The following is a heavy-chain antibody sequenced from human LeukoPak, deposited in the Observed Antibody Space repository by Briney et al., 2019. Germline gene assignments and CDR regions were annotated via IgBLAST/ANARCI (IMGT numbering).Heavy chain of an antibody. CDR2: IYYSGST. CDR3: ARHWLTDPFDI. D-gene: IGHD6-19*01. CDR1: GGSISSSSYY. Sequence: ASETLSLTCTVSGGSISSSSYYWGWIRQPPGKGLEWIGSIYYSGSTYYNPSLKSRVTISVDTSKNQFSLKLSSVTAADTAVYYCARHWLTDPFDIWGQGTMVTVSS. J-gene: IGHJ3*02. V-gene: IGHV4-39*01.